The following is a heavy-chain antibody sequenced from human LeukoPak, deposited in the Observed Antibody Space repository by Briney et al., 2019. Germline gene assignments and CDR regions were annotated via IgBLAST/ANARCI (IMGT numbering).Heavy chain of an antibody. Sequence: SETLSLTCTVSGGSIRSFYWSWIRQPPGKGLEWIGYIHYSGSTKYNPSLKSRVTISLDTSKNYFSLKLSPVTAADTAVYYCAGDYGDSEGVSDIWGQGTQVTVSS. CDR2: IHYSGST. J-gene: IGHJ3*02. CDR1: GGSIRSFY. D-gene: IGHD4-17*01. V-gene: IGHV4-59*01. CDR3: AGDYGDSEGVSDI.